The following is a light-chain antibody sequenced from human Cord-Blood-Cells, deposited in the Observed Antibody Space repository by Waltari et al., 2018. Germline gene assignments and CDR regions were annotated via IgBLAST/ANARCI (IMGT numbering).Light chain of an antibody. J-gene: IGKJ4*01. Sequence: DIQMTQSPSSLSASVGDRVTITCLASQSISSYLNWYQQKPGKAPKLLIYAASSLQSGVPSSFSGSGSGTDFTLTISSLQPEDFATDYCQQSYSTPLTFGGGTKVEIK. V-gene: IGKV1-39*01. CDR1: QSISSY. CDR2: AAS. CDR3: QQSYSTPLT.